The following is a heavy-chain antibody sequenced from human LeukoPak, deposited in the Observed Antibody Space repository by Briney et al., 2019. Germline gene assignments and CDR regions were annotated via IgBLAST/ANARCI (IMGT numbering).Heavy chain of an antibody. V-gene: IGHV3-30*02. J-gene: IGHJ4*02. CDR2: VRNDGGDK. CDR3: AKHYYGSGSQKYYFDY. D-gene: IGHD3-10*01. CDR1: GFIFSDYG. Sequence: GGSLRPSCAASGFIFSDYGMHWVRQAPGKGLEWVTMVRNDGGDKYYADSVRGRLTISRDNSKNTLYLQMNSLRPEDTAVYYCAKHYYGSGSQKYYFDYWGQGTLVTVSS.